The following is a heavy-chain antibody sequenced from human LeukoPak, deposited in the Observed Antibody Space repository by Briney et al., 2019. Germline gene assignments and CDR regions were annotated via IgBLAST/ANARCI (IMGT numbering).Heavy chain of an antibody. V-gene: IGHV1-18*01. D-gene: IGHD6-19*01. CDR1: GYIFGHNG. Sequence: ASVKVSCKTSGYIFGHNGISWVRQAPGQGPEWMGWISAYYGGTKYAQKFQGRVTMTRDTSTSTVYMELRSLRSDDTAVYYCAREEASSGWDYYYGMDVWGQGTTVTVSS. J-gene: IGHJ6*02. CDR2: ISAYYGGT. CDR3: AREEASSGWDYYYGMDV.